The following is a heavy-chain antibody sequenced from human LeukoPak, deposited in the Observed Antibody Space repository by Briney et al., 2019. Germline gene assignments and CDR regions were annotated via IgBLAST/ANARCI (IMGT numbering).Heavy chain of an antibody. D-gene: IGHD3-3*01. CDR1: GFTVSSNY. CDR3: ARDAYDFWSGYYGMDV. CDR2: IYSGGST. Sequence: PGGSLRLSCAASGFTVSSNYMSWVRQAPGKGLEWVSVIYSGGSTYYADSVKGRFTISRDNSKNTLYLQMNSLRAEDTAVYYCARDAYDFWSGYYGMDVWGQGTTVTVSS. V-gene: IGHV3-66*01. J-gene: IGHJ6*02.